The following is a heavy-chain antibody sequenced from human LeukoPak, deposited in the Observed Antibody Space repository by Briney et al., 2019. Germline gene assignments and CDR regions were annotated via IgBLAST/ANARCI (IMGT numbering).Heavy chain of an antibody. CDR3: ARDMSTRVTPISYAFDV. D-gene: IGHD4-23*01. Sequence: ASVKVSCKASGYTFTSNYMHWVRQAPGQGLEWMGIINPSDGSANSAQNFQGRVTMTRDASTTTFYLELSSLRSEDTAVYFCARDMSTRVTPISYAFDVWGQGTMVIVSS. CDR1: GYTFTSNY. CDR2: INPSDGSA. J-gene: IGHJ3*01. V-gene: IGHV1-46*01.